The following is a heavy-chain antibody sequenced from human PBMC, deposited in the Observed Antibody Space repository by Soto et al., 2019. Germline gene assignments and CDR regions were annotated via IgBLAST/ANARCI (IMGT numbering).Heavy chain of an antibody. V-gene: IGHV4-4*07. CDR1: GGSISSYY. J-gene: IGHJ6*02. CDR2: IDTSGTT. D-gene: IGHD3-10*01. CDR3: ARGPRGYVYYHGMDV. Sequence: QVQVQESGPGLVKPSETLSLTCTVSGGSISSYYVSWIRQSAAKGLEWIGRIDTSGTTNYNPSLKSRVTMSVDASKNHFSLNLSSVTAADTAVYYCARGPRGYVYYHGMDVWGQGTTVTVSS.